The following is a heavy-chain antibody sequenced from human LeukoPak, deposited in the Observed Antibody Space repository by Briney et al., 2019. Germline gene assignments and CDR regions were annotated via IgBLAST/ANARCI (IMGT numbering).Heavy chain of an antibody. CDR1: GFIFSSIT. V-gene: IGHV3-21*01. Sequence: GGSLRLSCTASGFIFSSITMNWVRQAPGKGLEWVSSITSSGSSIYYADSVKGRFTISRDNAKNSLYLQMNSLSAEDTAVYYCARAQIEDYWGQGTLVTVSS. J-gene: IGHJ4*02. CDR2: ITSSGSSI. CDR3: ARAQIEDY.